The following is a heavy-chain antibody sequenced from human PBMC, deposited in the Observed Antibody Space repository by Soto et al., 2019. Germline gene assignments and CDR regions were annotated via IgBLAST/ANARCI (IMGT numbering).Heavy chain of an antibody. Sequence: PGGSLRLSCAASGFTFSSYSMIWVRQGPGRGLEWVSYINSTSSTIHYADSVKGRFTISRDNAKNSLYLQMNSLRDEDTAVYYCAREGRVWIIAKKNYYYYGMDVWGQGTTVTVSS. V-gene: IGHV3-48*02. CDR1: GFTFSSYS. CDR3: AREGRVWIIAKKNYYYYGMDV. CDR2: INSTSSTI. J-gene: IGHJ6*02. D-gene: IGHD3-16*01.